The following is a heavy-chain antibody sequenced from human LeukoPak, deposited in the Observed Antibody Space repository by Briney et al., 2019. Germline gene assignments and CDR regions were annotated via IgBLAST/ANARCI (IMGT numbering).Heavy chain of an antibody. CDR2: IKQDGSEK. J-gene: IGHJ4*02. CDR1: GFTFRSYW. CDR3: TRVEPTKSDDC. V-gene: IGHV3-7*01. D-gene: IGHD1-14*01. Sequence: GGSLRLSCAASGFTFRSYWMSWVRQAPGKGLEWVANIKQDGSEKHYADSVKGRFTISRDNVENSLYLEMNSLTDDDTALYYCTRVEPTKSDDCWGQGTLVTVTS.